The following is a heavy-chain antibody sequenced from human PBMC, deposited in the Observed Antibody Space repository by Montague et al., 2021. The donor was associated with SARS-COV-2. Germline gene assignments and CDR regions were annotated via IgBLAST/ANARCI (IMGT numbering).Heavy chain of an antibody. V-gene: IGHV4-34*01. Sequence: SETLSLTCAVYGGSFSNYRWTWIRQSPGEGLGWMWQINNCGSTKYNQSLKSRVTISIDTSKNQFPLKLTSVTAADTAVYYCARGAPGYWGQGTLVTVSS. J-gene: IGHJ4*02. CDR3: ARGAPGY. CDR1: GGSFSNYR. CDR2: INNCGST. D-gene: IGHD1-1*01.